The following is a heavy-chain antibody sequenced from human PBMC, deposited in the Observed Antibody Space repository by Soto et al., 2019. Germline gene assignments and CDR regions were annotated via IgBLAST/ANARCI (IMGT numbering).Heavy chain of an antibody. CDR3: ARGQEVGAHFFDS. CDR2: IGTAGDT. D-gene: IGHD2-15*01. CDR1: GFTFSGFD. J-gene: IGHJ4*02. Sequence: GGSLRLSCEASGFTFSGFDMHWVRQPTGKGLEWVSTIGTAGDTYYAVSVKGRFAISRDNAKNSLSLQMNSLRAGDTAVYFCARGQEVGAHFFDSWGQGTQVTVSS. V-gene: IGHV3-13*01.